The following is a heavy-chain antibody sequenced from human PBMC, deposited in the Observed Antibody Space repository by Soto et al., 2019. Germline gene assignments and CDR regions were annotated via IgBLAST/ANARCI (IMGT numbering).Heavy chain of an antibody. Sequence: GASVKVSCKASSYTFTSYGISWVRQAPGQGLEWMGWISAYNGNTNYAQKLQGRVTMTTDTPTSTAYMELRSLRSDDTAVYYCARAARIAAAGTQLYYYYGMDVWGQGTTVTVSS. CDR3: ARAARIAAAGTQLYYYYGMDV. CDR2: ISAYNGNT. CDR1: SYTFTSYG. J-gene: IGHJ6*02. D-gene: IGHD6-13*01. V-gene: IGHV1-18*01.